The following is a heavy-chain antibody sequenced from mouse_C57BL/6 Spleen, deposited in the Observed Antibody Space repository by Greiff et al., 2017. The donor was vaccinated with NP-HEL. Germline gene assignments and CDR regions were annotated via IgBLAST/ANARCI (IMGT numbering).Heavy chain of an antibody. D-gene: IGHD2-5*01. V-gene: IGHV10-3*01. CDR2: IRSKSSNYAT. CDR1: GFTFNTYA. CDR3: VALYSNYEDYAMDY. Sequence: EVQVVESGGGLVQPKGSLKLSCAASGFTFNTYAMHWVRQAPGKGLEWVARIRSKSSNYATYYADSVKDRFTISRDDSQSMLYLQMNNLKTEDTAMYYCVALYSNYEDYAMDYWGQGTSVTVSS. J-gene: IGHJ4*01.